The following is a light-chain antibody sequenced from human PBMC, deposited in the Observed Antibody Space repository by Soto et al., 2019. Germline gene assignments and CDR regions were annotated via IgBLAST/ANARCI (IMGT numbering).Light chain of an antibody. CDR3: SSSAGVYHYLV. CDR2: EVN. V-gene: IGLV2-8*01. CDR1: SSDIGGYNS. Sequence: QSVLTQPPSASGSPGQSVTISCTGTSSDIGGYNSLSWYQQHPGKAPRLMIYEVNKRPSGVPDRFSGAKSGYTASLTVSGLQTEDEAFYYCSSSAGVYHYLVFGGGTKLTVL. J-gene: IGLJ3*02.